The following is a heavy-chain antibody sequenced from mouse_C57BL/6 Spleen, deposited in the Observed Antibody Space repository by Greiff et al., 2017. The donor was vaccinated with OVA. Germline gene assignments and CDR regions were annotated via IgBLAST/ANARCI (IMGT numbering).Heavy chain of an antibody. J-gene: IGHJ4*01. CDR1: GYTFTEYT. Sequence: QVQLKESGAELVKPGASVKLSCKASGYTFTEYTIHWVKQRSGQGLEWIGWFYPGSGSIKYNEKFKDKATLTADKSSSTVYMELSRLTSEDSAVYFCARHEAPIYYDYDGYYYAMDYWGQGTSVTVSS. CDR3: ARHEAPIYYDYDGYYYAMDY. CDR2: FYPGSGSI. D-gene: IGHD2-4*01. V-gene: IGHV1-62-2*01.